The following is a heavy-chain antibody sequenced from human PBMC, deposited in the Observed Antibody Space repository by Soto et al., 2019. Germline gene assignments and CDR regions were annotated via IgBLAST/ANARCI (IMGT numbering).Heavy chain of an antibody. Sequence: GGSLRLSCAASGFTFSSYGMHWVRQAPGKGLEWVAVIWYDGSNKYYADSVKGRFTISRDNSKNTLYLQMNSLRAEDTAVYYCARDRAFSTVTTTFQHWGQGTLVTVSS. J-gene: IGHJ1*01. CDR3: ARDRAFSTVTTTFQH. CDR2: IWYDGSNK. D-gene: IGHD4-17*01. CDR1: GFTFSSYG. V-gene: IGHV3-33*01.